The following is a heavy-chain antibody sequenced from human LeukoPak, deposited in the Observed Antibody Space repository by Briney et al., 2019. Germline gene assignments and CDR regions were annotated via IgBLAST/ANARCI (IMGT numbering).Heavy chain of an antibody. CDR3: ATWASGSYQEYYYYYMDV. J-gene: IGHJ6*03. V-gene: IGHV1-24*01. D-gene: IGHD1-26*01. CDR2: FDPEDGET. Sequence: GASVKVSCKVSGYTLTELSMHWVRQAPGKGLEWMGGFDPEDGETIYAQKFQGRVTMTEDTSTDTAYMELSSLRSEDTAVYYCATWASGSYQEYYYYYMDVWGKGTTVTVSS. CDR1: GYTLTELS.